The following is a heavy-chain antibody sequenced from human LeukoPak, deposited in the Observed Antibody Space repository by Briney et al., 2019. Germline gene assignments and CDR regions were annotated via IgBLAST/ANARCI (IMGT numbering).Heavy chain of an antibody. D-gene: IGHD2-15*01. Sequence: PGGSLRLSCAATGFTFSNYAMSWVRQAPGRGLEWVSAISNNGGSTYDADSMKGRFTISRDNSKNTLPLQMNSLRAEDTAVYHCARQLGYCSDGSCYFDYWGQGTLVTVSS. CDR1: GFTFSNYA. CDR2: ISNNGGST. J-gene: IGHJ4*02. V-gene: IGHV3-23*01. CDR3: ARQLGYCSDGSCYFDY.